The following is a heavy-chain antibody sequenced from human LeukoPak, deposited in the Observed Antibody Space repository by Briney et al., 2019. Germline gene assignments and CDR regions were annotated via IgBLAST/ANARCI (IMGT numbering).Heavy chain of an antibody. Sequence: PGGSLRLSCAASGFTFDDYTMHWVRHAPGKGLEWVSLIGWDGGSTYYADSVKGRFTISRDNSKNSLYLQMNSLRTEDTALYYCAKDILRTGVDAFDIWGQGTMVTASS. J-gene: IGHJ3*02. CDR1: GFTFDDYT. CDR2: IGWDGGST. D-gene: IGHD2-15*01. CDR3: AKDILRTGVDAFDI. V-gene: IGHV3-43*01.